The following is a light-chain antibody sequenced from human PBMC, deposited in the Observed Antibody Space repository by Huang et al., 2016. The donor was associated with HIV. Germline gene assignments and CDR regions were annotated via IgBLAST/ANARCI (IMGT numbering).Light chain of an antibody. CDR1: QSVSSNF. V-gene: IGKV3-20*01. J-gene: IGKJ1*01. CDR3: QQYGRSPAT. Sequence: EIVLTQSPGTLSLSPGERATLSCRASQSVSSNFLAWYQQKPGQAPRLLIYGASTRATGIPNRFSGSGPGTDFTLTISRLEPEDFAVYYCQQYGRSPATFGQGTKVEIK. CDR2: GAS.